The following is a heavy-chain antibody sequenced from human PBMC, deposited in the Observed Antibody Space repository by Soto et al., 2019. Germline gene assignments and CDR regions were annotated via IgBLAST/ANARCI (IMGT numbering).Heavy chain of an antibody. CDR1: GYTFTSYD. CDR3: ARVRSYGVDL. CDR2: MNPNSGNT. Sequence: QVQLVQSGAEVKKPGASVKVSCKASGYTFTSYDINWVRQATGQGLEWMGWMNPNSGNTGYAQKLQAKVNMTRNTSISTAYTELSSLRSEDTAVYYCARVRSYGVDLWGRGTLVTVSS. D-gene: IGHD4-17*01. J-gene: IGHJ2*01. V-gene: IGHV1-8*01.